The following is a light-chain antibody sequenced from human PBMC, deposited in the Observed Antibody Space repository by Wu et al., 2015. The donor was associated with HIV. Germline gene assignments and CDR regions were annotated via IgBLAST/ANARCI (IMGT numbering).Light chain of an antibody. Sequence: EIVMTQSPAILSVSPGERATLSCRASQNISDNVAWYQQKPGQAPRLVMYGASTRAAGVPDRFSGSGSGTEFTLTISSMQSEDFVVYYCQHYNNWPLFGPGTKVDFK. CDR2: GAS. CDR1: QNISDN. V-gene: IGKV3-15*01. CDR3: QHYNNWPL. J-gene: IGKJ3*01.